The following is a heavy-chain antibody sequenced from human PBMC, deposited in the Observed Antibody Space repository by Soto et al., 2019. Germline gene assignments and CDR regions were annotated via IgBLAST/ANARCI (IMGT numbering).Heavy chain of an antibody. J-gene: IGHJ3*02. Sequence: ASVKVSCKVSGYTLTELSMHWVRQAPGKGLEWMGGFDPEDGERIYAQKFQGRVTMTEDTSTDTAYMELSSLRSEDTAVYYCATDLVVPAAFDIWGQGTMVTVSS. CDR1: GYTLTELS. V-gene: IGHV1-24*01. CDR2: FDPEDGER. D-gene: IGHD2-2*01. CDR3: ATDLVVPAAFDI.